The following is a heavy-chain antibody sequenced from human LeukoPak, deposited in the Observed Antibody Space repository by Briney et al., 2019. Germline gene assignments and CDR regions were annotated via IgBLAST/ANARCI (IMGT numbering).Heavy chain of an antibody. CDR1: GFTFSSYG. D-gene: IGHD6-13*01. V-gene: IGHV3-23*01. J-gene: IGHJ4*02. CDR2: ISGSGDST. CDR3: AKESTRIAAAGTFDY. Sequence: TGGSLRLSCAASGFTFSSYGMSWVRQAPGKGLEWVSAISGSGDSTYYADSVKGRFTISRDNSKNTLYLQMDSLRAEDTAVYYCAKESTRIAAAGTFDYWGQGTLVTVSS.